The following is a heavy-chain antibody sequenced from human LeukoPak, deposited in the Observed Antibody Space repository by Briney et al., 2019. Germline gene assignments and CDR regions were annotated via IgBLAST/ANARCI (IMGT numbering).Heavy chain of an antibody. CDR3: ARVANYIWFGELYFDY. D-gene: IGHD3-10*01. CDR2: IYYSGST. Sequence: SETLSLTCSVSGGSIKSYYWSWIRQPPGKGLEWIGYIYYSGSTNYNPSLKSRVTISVDTSKNQFSLKLSSVTAADTAVYYCARVANYIWFGELYFDYWGQGTLVTVSS. J-gene: IGHJ4*02. CDR1: GGSIKSYY. V-gene: IGHV4-59*01.